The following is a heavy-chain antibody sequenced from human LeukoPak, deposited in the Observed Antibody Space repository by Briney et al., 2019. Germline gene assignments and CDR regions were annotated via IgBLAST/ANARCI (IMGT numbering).Heavy chain of an antibody. V-gene: IGHV4-59*01. CDR2: IYHTATT. CDR1: GDYIGSYY. J-gene: IGHJ3*02. D-gene: IGHD4-23*01. CDR3: ARPRNFGNEPFDI. Sequence: PSETLSLTCTFSGDYIGSYYWSWIRQSPGKELERIGYIYHTATTNYSPSLRSRVTISLDKSKNEFYLKLRSVTAADTAVYYCARPRNFGNEPFDIWGQGTMVTVSS.